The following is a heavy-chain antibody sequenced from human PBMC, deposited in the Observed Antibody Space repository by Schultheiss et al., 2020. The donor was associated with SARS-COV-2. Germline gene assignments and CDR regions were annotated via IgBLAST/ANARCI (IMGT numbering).Heavy chain of an antibody. CDR1: GGSFSGYY. CDR3: ARVNYCSSTSCYRAFQH. V-gene: IGHV4-34*01. Sequence: SETLSLTCAVYGGSFSGYYWSWIRQPPGKGLEWIGEINHSGSTNYNPSLKSRVTISVDTSKNQFSLKLSSVTAADTAVYYCARVNYCSSTSCYRAFQHWGQGTLVTVSS. CDR2: INHSGST. D-gene: IGHD2-2*02. J-gene: IGHJ1*01.